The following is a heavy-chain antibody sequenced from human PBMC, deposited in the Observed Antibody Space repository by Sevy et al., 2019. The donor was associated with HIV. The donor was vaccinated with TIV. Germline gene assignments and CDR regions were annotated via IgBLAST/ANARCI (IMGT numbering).Heavy chain of an antibody. J-gene: IGHJ6*03. CDR2: ISSSSSTI. D-gene: IGHD2-2*01. CDR1: GFTFSSYS. Sequence: GESLKISCAASGFTFSSYSMNWVRQAPGKGLEWVSYISSSSSTIYYADSVKGRFTISRDNAKNSLYLQMNSLRAEDTAVYYCARDDCSSTSCYYMDVWGKGTTVTVSS. V-gene: IGHV3-48*01. CDR3: ARDDCSSTSCYYMDV.